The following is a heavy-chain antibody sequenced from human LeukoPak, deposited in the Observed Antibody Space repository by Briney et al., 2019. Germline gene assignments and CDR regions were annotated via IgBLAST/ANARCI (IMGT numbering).Heavy chain of an antibody. D-gene: IGHD6-6*01. V-gene: IGHV1-69*13. Sequence: SVKVSCKASGYTFTSYYMHWVRQAPGQGLEWMGGIIPIFGTANYAQKFQGRVTITADESTSTAYMELSSLRSEDTAVYYCASTLYSSSSYYYYGMDVWGQGTTVTVSS. CDR3: ASTLYSSSSYYYYGMDV. J-gene: IGHJ6*02. CDR2: IIPIFGTA. CDR1: GYTFTSYY.